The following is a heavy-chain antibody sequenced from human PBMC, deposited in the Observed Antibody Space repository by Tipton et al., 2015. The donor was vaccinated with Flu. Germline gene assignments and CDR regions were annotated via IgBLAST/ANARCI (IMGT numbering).Heavy chain of an antibody. J-gene: IGHJ5*02. CDR2: IYHSGST. CDR3: ARVLQWELRRGWFDP. V-gene: IGHV4-38-2*02. D-gene: IGHD1-26*01. Sequence: TLSLTCTVSGYSISSGYYWGWIRQPPGKGLEWIGSIYHSGSTCYNPSLKSRVTISVDTSKNQFSLKLSSVTAADTAVYYCARVLQWELRRGWFDPWGQGTLVTVSS. CDR1: GYSISSGYY.